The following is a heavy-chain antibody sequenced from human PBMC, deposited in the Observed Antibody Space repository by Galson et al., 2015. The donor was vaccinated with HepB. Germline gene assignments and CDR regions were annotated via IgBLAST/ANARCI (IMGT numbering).Heavy chain of an antibody. CDR1: EFTFSGYT. D-gene: IGHD3-10*01. V-gene: IGHV3-23*01. Sequence: SLRLSCAASEFTFSGYTMNWVRQAPGKGLEWVSGINPSGDRTYYIDSVKGRFTISRDNSKDTVYLQMNSLRADDTAIYYCTKVLYASGTTHFDYWGQGSLVTISS. CDR3: TKVLYASGTTHFDY. CDR2: INPSGDRT. J-gene: IGHJ4*02.